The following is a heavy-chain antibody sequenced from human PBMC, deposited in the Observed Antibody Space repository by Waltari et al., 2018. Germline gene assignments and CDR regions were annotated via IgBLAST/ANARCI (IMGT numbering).Heavy chain of an antibody. CDR3: ARSWGDIVVVVAATLDY. V-gene: IGHV1-3*01. Sequence: QVQLVQSGAEVKKPGASVKVSCKASGYTFTSYAMHWVRHAPGQRLEWMGWINAGNGNTKYSQKFQGRVTITRDTSASTAYMELSSLRSEDTAVYYCARSWGDIVVVVAATLDYWGQGTLVTVSS. CDR1: GYTFTSYA. J-gene: IGHJ4*02. CDR2: INAGNGNT. D-gene: IGHD2-15*01.